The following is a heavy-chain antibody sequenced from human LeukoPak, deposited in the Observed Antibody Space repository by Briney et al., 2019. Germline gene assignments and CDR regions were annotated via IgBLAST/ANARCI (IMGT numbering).Heavy chain of an antibody. CDR3: GRLPRVVAATGHDY. CDR2: IYYSGST. D-gene: IGHD2-15*01. Sequence: PSETLSLTCSVSGGSIRSNSYNWGWIRQPPGKGLEWFGSIYYSGSTYYNPSLKSRVTISVDTSKNQFSLKLSSVTAADTAVYYCGRLPRVVAATGHDYWGQGTLVTVSS. CDR1: GGSIRSNSYN. J-gene: IGHJ4*02. V-gene: IGHV4-39*01.